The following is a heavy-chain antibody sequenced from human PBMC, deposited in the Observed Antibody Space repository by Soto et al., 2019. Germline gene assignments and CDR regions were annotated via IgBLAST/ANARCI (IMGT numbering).Heavy chain of an antibody. CDR3: ARDSSSWTTHYYYGMDV. CDR1: GGTFSSYA. Sequence: GASVTVSCKSSGGTFSSYAISWVRQAPGQGLELMGGVIPIFGTANYAQKFQGRVTVTADKSTSTAYMELSSLRSEDTAVYYCARDSSSWTTHYYYGMDVWGQGTTFTVS. J-gene: IGHJ6*02. CDR2: VIPIFGTA. D-gene: IGHD6-13*01. V-gene: IGHV1-69*06.